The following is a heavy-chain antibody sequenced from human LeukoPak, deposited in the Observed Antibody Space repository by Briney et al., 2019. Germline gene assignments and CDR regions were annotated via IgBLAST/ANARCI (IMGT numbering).Heavy chain of an antibody. CDR2: IYYSGST. CDR1: GGSISSYY. Sequence: PSETLSLTCTVSGGSISSYYWSWIRRPPGKGLEWIGYIYYSGSTNYNPSLKSRVTISVDTSKNQFSLKLSSVTAADTAVYYCARGGRGPDAFDIWGQGTMVTVSS. J-gene: IGHJ3*02. CDR3: ARGGRGPDAFDI. V-gene: IGHV4-59*01. D-gene: IGHD3-10*01.